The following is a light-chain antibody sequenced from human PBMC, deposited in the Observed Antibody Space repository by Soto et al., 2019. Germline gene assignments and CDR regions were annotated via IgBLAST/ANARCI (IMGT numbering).Light chain of an antibody. J-gene: IGKJ5*01. CDR2: KAS. V-gene: IGKV1-5*03. Sequence: TPTPSTLSASVRDRVPITCRSSQTIDSWLAWYQQRPGKPPNLLIYKASTLASGVPSRFSGSGSGTDFTLTISSLEPEDFAVYCCQQCNNWPPEITLAQVSRLEVK. CDR1: QTIDSW. CDR3: QQCNNWPPEIT.